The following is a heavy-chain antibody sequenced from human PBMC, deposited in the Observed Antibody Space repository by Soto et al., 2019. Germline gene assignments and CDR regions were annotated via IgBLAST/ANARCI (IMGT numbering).Heavy chain of an antibody. V-gene: IGHV4-39*01. CDR1: GGSISSSSYY. CDR2: IYYSGST. J-gene: IGHJ4*02. Sequence: QLQLQESGPGLVKPSETLSLTCTVSGGSISSSSYYWGWIHQPPGKGLEWIGSIYYSGSTYYNPSLKSRVTISVDTSKNQFSLKLSSVTAADTAVYYCASHIAYSSGWRIDYWGQGTLVTVSS. CDR3: ASHIAYSSGWRIDY. D-gene: IGHD6-19*01.